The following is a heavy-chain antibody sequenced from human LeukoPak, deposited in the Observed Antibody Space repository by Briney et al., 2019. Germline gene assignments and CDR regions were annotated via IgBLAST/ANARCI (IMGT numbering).Heavy chain of an antibody. CDR1: GYRFTDYW. CDR3: ARGAAGTTPDYYYFGLDV. D-gene: IGHD1-7*01. J-gene: IGHJ6*02. CDR2: IYPGDSDT. V-gene: IGHV5-51*01. Sequence: GESLKISCKGSGYRFTDYWIGWVRQMPGKGVEWMGIIYPGDSDTRYSPSFQGQVTISADKSINTAHLQWSSLKASDTAMYYCARGAAGTTPDYYYFGLDVWGQGTTVRVSS.